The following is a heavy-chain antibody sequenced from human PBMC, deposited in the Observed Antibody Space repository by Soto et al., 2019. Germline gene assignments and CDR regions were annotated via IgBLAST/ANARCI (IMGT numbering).Heavy chain of an antibody. D-gene: IGHD2-15*01. J-gene: IGHJ6*03. CDR3: ARDFPGGYYYYYMDV. CDR2: ISSSSSYI. CDR1: GFTFSSYS. Sequence: GGSLRLSCAASGFTFSSYSMNWVRQAPGKGLEWVSSISSSSSYIYYADSVKGRFTISRDNAKNSLYLQMNSLRAEDTAVYYCARDFPGGYYYYYMDVWGKGTTVTVSS. V-gene: IGHV3-21*01.